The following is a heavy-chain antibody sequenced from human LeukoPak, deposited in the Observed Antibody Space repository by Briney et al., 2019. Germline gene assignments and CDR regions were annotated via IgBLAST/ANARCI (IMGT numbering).Heavy chain of an antibody. J-gene: IGHJ3*02. V-gene: IGHV3-7*01. Sequence: PGGSLRLSCAASGFTFSSYWMSWVRQAPGKGLEWVANIKQDGSEQYYVDSVKGRFTISRDNAKNSLYLQMNSLRAEDTAVYYCARDGTPVYSGYDYDTFGIWGLGTMVTVSS. D-gene: IGHD5-12*01. CDR2: IKQDGSEQ. CDR1: GFTFSSYW. CDR3: ARDGTPVYSGYDYDTFGI.